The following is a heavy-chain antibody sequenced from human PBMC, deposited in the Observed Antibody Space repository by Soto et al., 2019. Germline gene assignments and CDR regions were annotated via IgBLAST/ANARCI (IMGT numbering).Heavy chain of an antibody. CDR1: GGTFSSYA. J-gene: IGHJ5*02. V-gene: IGHV1-69*13. CDR3: ARGGLTANWFDP. Sequence: ASVKVSCKASGGTFSSYAISWVRQAPGQGLECMGGIIPVFGTANYAQKFQGRVTITADESTSTAYMELSSLRSEDTAVYYCARGGLTANWFDPWGQGTLVTVSS. CDR2: IIPVFGTA.